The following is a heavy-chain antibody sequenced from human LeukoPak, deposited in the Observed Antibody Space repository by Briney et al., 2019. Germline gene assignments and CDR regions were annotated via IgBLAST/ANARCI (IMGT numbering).Heavy chain of an antibody. D-gene: IGHD3-22*01. J-gene: IGHJ4*02. CDR3: ARDLESDSSGYYYGSDY. Sequence: ASVKVSCKASGGTFSSYAISWVRQAPGQGLEWMGWISAYNGNTNYAQKLQGRVTMTTDTSTSTAYMELRSLRSDDTAVYYCARDLESDSSGYYYGSDYWGQGTLVTVSS. CDR2: ISAYNGNT. CDR1: GGTFSSYA. V-gene: IGHV1-18*01.